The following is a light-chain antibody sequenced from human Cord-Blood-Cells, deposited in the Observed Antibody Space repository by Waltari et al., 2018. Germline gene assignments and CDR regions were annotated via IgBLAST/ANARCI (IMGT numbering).Light chain of an antibody. CDR1: STNLGRNY. V-gene: IGLV1-47*01. CDR3: AAWDDSLSGRV. J-gene: IGLJ3*02. CDR2: RNN. Sequence: QSVLTQPPSASGTPGQRATTPCSARSTNLGRNYVSWYQQLPGTAPKLLIYRNNQRPSGVPDRFSGSKSGTSASLAISGLRSEDEADYYCAAWDDSLSGRVFGGGTKLTVL.